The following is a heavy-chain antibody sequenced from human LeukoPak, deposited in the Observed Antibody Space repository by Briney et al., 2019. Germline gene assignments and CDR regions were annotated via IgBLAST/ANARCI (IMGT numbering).Heavy chain of an antibody. J-gene: IGHJ4*02. CDR3: ASSSSSSTGFDY. V-gene: IGHV4-34*01. CDR2: INHSGST. CDR1: GGSFSGCY. Sequence: SETLPLTCAVYGGSFSGCYWSWIRQPPGKGLEWIGEINHSGSTNYNPSLKSRVTISVDTSKNQFSLRLSSVTAADTAVYYCASSSSSSTGFDYWGQGTLVTVSS. D-gene: IGHD6-6*01.